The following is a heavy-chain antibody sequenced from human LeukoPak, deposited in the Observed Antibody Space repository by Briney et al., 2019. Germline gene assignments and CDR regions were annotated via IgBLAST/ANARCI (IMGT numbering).Heavy chain of an antibody. CDR3: ARQDSGYDFYHY. D-gene: IGHD5-12*01. V-gene: IGHV5-51*01. Sequence: GESLKICCKGSGYSFSSYWNGWVRQMPGRGLEWVGIIYPGDSDTRYSPFYKGQVTIAADKSISTAYQQGSSLQASDTAMYYCARQDSGYDFYHYWGQGTLVTVSS. CDR2: IYPGDSDT. CDR1: GYSFSSYW. J-gene: IGHJ4*02.